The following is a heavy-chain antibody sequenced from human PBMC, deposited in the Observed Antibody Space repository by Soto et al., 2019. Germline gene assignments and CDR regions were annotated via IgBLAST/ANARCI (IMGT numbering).Heavy chain of an antibody. Sequence: SETLSLTCTVAGGPISIGGYFWSWIRQHPGKGLEWIGYMYHSGSTYYNPSLKSRVTISVDTSKNQLSLNLTSVTAADTAVYYCARVTYYRYYFDYWGQGTLITV. J-gene: IGHJ4*02. CDR1: GGPISIGGYF. D-gene: IGHD2-21*01. CDR2: MYHSGST. V-gene: IGHV4-31*03. CDR3: ARVTYYRYYFDY.